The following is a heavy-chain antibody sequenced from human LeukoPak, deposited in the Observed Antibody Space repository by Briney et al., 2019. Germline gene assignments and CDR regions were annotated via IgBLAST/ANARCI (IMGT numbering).Heavy chain of an antibody. CDR3: ARRLGRPPTCAGDCRVFAY. CDR1: GYTFTDYY. Sequence: GASVKVSCQASGYTFTDYYMHWVRQAPGQGVEWMGWINPYSGATIYAPKFQGRFTMTSDTSISTAYMELSGLRSDDTAVYYCARRLGRPPTCAGDCRVFAYWGQGTLVTVS. J-gene: IGHJ4*02. D-gene: IGHD2-21*02. V-gene: IGHV1-2*02. CDR2: INPYSGAT.